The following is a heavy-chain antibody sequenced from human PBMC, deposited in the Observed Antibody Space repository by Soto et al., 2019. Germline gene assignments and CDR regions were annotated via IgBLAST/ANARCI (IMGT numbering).Heavy chain of an antibody. CDR2: ISTFNGNT. CDR3: GWRVENYFRWLGP. Sequence: QVHLVQSGTEVKEPGASVKVSCKASASTFTGYTINWVRQAPGQGLEWMGWISTFNGNTKYAGNCAGTVTITTTTSTTTAYMQLTSPKINPAGEDALGWRVENYFRWLGPWGQGTLVTVSS. V-gene: IGHV1-18*04. D-gene: IGHD6-19*01. CDR1: ASTFTGYT. J-gene: IGHJ5*02.